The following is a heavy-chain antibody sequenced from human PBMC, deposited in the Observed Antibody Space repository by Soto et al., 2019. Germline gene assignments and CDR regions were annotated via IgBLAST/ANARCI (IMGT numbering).Heavy chain of an antibody. CDR2: IIPIFGTA. CDR3: ASHYDSSGYYYRGLDY. Sequence: QVQLVQSGAEVKKPGSSVKVSCKASGGTFSSYAISWVRQAPGQGLEWMGGIIPIFGTADYAQKFQGSVTITEDESTSTAYMELSSLRSEDTAVYYCASHYDSSGYYYRGLDYWGQGTLGTVSS. J-gene: IGHJ4*02. CDR1: GGTFSSYA. V-gene: IGHV1-69*12. D-gene: IGHD3-22*01.